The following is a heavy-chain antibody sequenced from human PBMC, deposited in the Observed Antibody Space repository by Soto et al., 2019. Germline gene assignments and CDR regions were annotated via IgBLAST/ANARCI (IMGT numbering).Heavy chain of an antibody. D-gene: IGHD5-18*01. CDR1: GFTFSSYW. V-gene: IGHV3-74*01. CDR3: ARGIRKYYGVDV. J-gene: IGHJ6*02. Sequence: EVQLVESGGGLVQPGGSLRLSCVASGFTFSSYWMHWVRQAPRKGLVWVSRIKFDGSSTSYADSVKGRFTISRDNAKNTVYLQMNSLGGEDTGVYYCARGIRKYYGVDVWGQGTTVTVPS. CDR2: IKFDGSST.